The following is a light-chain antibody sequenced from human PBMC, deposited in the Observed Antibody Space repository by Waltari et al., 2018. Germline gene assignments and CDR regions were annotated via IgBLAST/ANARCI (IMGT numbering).Light chain of an antibody. CDR1: HSISSH. Sequence: DIQMTQSPSSLFVSVGDRVTISCRASHSISSHLNWYQQKPGKAPEVLVYFATNLETGVPSRVSGSGSGSDFILTIDNLEPEDVGTYFCQQSYSAPVTFGGGTKVEIK. CDR3: QQSYSAPVT. J-gene: IGKJ4*01. CDR2: FAT. V-gene: IGKV1-39*01.